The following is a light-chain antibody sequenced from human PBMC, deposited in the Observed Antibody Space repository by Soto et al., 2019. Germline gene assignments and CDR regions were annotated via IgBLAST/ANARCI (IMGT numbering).Light chain of an antibody. Sequence: QSVLTQSSSASASLGSSVKLTCTLSSGHSSYIIAWHQQQPGKAPRYLMKLEGSGSYNKGCGVPDRFSGSSSGADRYLTISNLQSEDEADYYCETWDSNTHVFGTGTKLTVL. CDR1: SGHSSYI. CDR2: LEGSGSY. J-gene: IGLJ1*01. V-gene: IGLV4-60*03. CDR3: ETWDSNTHV.